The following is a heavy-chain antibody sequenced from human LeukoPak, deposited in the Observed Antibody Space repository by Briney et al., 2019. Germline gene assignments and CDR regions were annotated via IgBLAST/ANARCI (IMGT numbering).Heavy chain of an antibody. J-gene: IGHJ4*02. CDR1: GGSITSYY. D-gene: IGHD6-19*01. CDR3: ARQAVAGLYYFDY. Sequence: PSETLSLTCTVSGGSITSYYWSWIRQPPGQGLEWIGYIYYSGSTNDNPSLKSRVTISVDTSKNQFSLKRSSVSAADTAVYYCARQAVAGLYYFDYWGQGTLVTVPS. V-gene: IGHV4-59*01. CDR2: IYYSGST.